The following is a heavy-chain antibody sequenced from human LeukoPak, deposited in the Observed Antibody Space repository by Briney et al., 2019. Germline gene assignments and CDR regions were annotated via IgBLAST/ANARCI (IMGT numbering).Heavy chain of an antibody. J-gene: IGHJ6*03. Sequence: GGSLRLSCAASGFTFSNAWMSWVRQAPGKGLEWVGRIKSKADGGTTDYAAPVKGRFTISRDDSKNTLYLQMNSLRPEDMAVYYCARGETMDVWGKGTTVTVSS. CDR3: ARGETMDV. CDR1: GFTFSNAW. D-gene: IGHD5-24*01. V-gene: IGHV3-15*01. CDR2: IKSKADGGTT.